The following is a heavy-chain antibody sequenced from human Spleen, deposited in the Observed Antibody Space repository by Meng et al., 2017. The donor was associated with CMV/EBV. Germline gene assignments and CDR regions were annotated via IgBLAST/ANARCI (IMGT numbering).Heavy chain of an antibody. CDR3: ARVQVPAAIRYYHTMDV. Sequence: GGSLRLSCAASGFTFSSYGMHWVRQAPGKGLEWVAVIWYDGSNKYYADSVKGRFTISRDNSKNTLYLQMNSLRAEDTAVYYCARVQVPAAIRYYHTMDVWGRGTTVTVSS. V-gene: IGHV3-33*01. CDR2: IWYDGSNK. D-gene: IGHD2-2*01. CDR1: GFTFSSYG. J-gene: IGHJ6*02.